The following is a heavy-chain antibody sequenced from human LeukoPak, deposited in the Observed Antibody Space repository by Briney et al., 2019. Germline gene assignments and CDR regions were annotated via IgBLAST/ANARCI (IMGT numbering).Heavy chain of an antibody. CDR2: IYYSGST. CDR3: ARHAAHLSTPSIAVAGESDY. D-gene: IGHD6-19*01. CDR1: GGSISSSSYY. V-gene: IGHV4-39*01. J-gene: IGHJ4*02. Sequence: PSETLSLTCTVSGGSISSSSYYWGWIRQPPGKGLEWIGSIYYSGSTYYNPSLKGRVTISVDTSKNQFSLKLSSVTAADTAVYYCARHAAHLSTPSIAVAGESDYWGQGTLVTVSS.